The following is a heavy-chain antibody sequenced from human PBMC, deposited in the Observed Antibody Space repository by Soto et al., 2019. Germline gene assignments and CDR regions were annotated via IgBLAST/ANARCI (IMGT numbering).Heavy chain of an antibody. CDR1: GGSISTSNW. D-gene: IGHD6-13*01. Sequence: QVQLQESGPGLVKPSGTLSLTCAVSGGSISTSNWWSWVRQPPGKGLEWIGEVYRTGSTNYNPSLESRVIVSVDKSQNQFSRKLTSVTAADTAVYYCAGARATIAAAAIFDCWGQGTLVTVSS. CDR2: VYRTGST. CDR3: AGARATIAAAAIFDC. J-gene: IGHJ4*02. V-gene: IGHV4-4*02.